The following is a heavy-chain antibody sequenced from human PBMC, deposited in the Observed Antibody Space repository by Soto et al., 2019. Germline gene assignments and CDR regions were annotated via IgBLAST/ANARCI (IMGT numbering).Heavy chain of an antibody. CDR2: IYYSGST. J-gene: IGHJ4*02. Sequence: PSETLSLTCTVSGGSISSYYGGWFRQPPGKGPEWIGYIYYSGSTYYNPSLKSRVTISVDTSKNQFSLKLSSVTAADTAVYYCARAYGGYADYWGQGALVTVAS. CDR1: GGSISSYY. V-gene: IGHV4-59*01. D-gene: IGHD5-12*01. CDR3: ARAYGGYADY.